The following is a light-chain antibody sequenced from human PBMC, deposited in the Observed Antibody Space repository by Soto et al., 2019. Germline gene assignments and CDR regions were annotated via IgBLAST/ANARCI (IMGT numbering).Light chain of an antibody. Sequence: DIQMTQSPSSLSASVGDRVTITCRASQGISTYLIWYQQRQGKAPKLLMYAASNLVSGVPSRFSGSGSGTEFTLTISSLKPEDFATYYCQQSYRTPYTFGQGTKLETK. CDR3: QQSYRTPYT. CDR2: AAS. CDR1: QGISTY. V-gene: IGKV1-39*01. J-gene: IGKJ2*01.